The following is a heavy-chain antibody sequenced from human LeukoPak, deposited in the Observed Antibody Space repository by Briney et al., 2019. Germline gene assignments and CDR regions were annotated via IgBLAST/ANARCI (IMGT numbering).Heavy chain of an antibody. Sequence: PGGSLRLSCAASGFTFSNYGMHWVRQAPGKGLEWVAVISYDGSNKYYADSVKGRFTISRDTSKNTLYLQMNSLRAEDTAVYYCARVDTAMSHQYYGMDVWGQGTTVTVSS. CDR1: GFTFSNYG. V-gene: IGHV3-30*03. D-gene: IGHD5-18*01. CDR3: ARVDTAMSHQYYGMDV. J-gene: IGHJ6*02. CDR2: ISYDGSNK.